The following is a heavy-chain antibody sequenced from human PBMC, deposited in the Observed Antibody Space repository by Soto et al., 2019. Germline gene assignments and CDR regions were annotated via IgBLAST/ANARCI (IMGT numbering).Heavy chain of an antibody. CDR1: GFTFSSYA. Sequence: QVQLVESGGGVVQPGRSLRLSCAASGFTFSSYAMHWVRQAPGKGLEWVAVISYDGSNKYYADSVKGRFTISRDNSKNTLYLQMNSXXAXXXXXXXXAXXXXXXXXXXXXXDXWGQGTLVTVSS. CDR2: ISYDGSNK. J-gene: IGHJ5*02. CDR3: AXXXXXXXXXXXXXDX. V-gene: IGHV3-30-3*01.